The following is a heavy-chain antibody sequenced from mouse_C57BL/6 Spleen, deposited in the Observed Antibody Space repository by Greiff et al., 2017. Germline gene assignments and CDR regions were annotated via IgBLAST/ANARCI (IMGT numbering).Heavy chain of an antibody. J-gene: IGHJ2*01. V-gene: IGHV1-7*01. D-gene: IGHD2-12*01. CDR1: GYTFTSYW. CDR3: ARSYAPYFDY. CDR2: INPSSGYT. Sequence: QVQLQQSGAELAKPGASVKLSCKASGYTFTSYWMHWVKQRPGQGLEWIGYINPSSGYTKYNQKFKDKATLTADKSSSTAYIQLRSLTYEDSSVYYCARSYAPYFDYWGQGTTLTVSS.